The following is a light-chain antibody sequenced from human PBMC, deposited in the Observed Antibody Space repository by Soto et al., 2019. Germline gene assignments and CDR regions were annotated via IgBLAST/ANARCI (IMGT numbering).Light chain of an antibody. V-gene: IGLV4-69*01. CDR2: LNSDGSH. J-gene: IGLJ3*02. CDR3: ETGGTGIQV. CDR1: SGHSSYA. Sequence: QPVLTQSPSASASLGASVKLTCTLSSGHSSYAIAWHQQQPEKGPRYLMKLNSDGSHSKGDVIPDRFSGSSSGAERYRTISRLQSEDAADYYCETGGTGIQVFGGGTKVTVL.